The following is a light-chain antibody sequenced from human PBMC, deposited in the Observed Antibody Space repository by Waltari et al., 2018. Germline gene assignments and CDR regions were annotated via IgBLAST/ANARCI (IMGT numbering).Light chain of an antibody. CDR3: QQYNNWPRT. J-gene: IGKJ1*01. CDR1: QNVARL. V-gene: IGKV3-15*01. CDR2: GAY. Sequence: ETLMTQSPATLSLTPGERATLSCRASQNVARLLAWYQQRPGQAPRLLISGAYTRAPGVPARFSGSGSGTEFTLTITSLQPEDFAHYFCQQYNNWPRTFGPGTRVEL.